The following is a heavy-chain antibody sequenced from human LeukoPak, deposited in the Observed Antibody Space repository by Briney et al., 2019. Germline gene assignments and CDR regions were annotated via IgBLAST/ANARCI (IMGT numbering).Heavy chain of an antibody. CDR1: GFTFSQYP. J-gene: IGHJ4*02. D-gene: IGHD3-10*01. V-gene: IGHV3-30*04. CDR2: ISYDGNVK. Sequence: GGSLRLSCAASGFTFSQYPMHWVRQAPGKGLEWVAVISYDGNVKLYAESVKGRLTISRDDSKNTLYPEMNSLRSEDTALYYCARDPVQGPGDHFDHWGQGTLVTVSS. CDR3: ARDPVQGPGDHFDH.